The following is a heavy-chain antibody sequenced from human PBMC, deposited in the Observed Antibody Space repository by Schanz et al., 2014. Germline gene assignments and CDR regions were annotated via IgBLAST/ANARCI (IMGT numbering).Heavy chain of an antibody. D-gene: IGHD3-10*01. J-gene: IGHJ4*02. CDR2: ISSSGSYI. CDR1: GFTFSSYA. V-gene: IGHV3-21*06. CDR3: ARDNYYGSGSCAY. Sequence: EVHLVESGGGLVKRGGSLRLSCAASGFTFSSYAMHWVRQAPGKGLEWVSSISSSGSYIHYADSVKGRFTISRDNAKNSMYLHMKSLRGEDTAVYYCARDNYYGSGSCAYWGQGTLVTVSS.